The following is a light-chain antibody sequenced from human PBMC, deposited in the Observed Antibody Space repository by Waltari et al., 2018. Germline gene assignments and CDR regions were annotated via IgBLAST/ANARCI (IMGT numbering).Light chain of an antibody. CDR2: GNS. V-gene: IGLV1-40*01. CDR3: QSYDSSLSGSL. J-gene: IGLJ2*01. CDR1: SSNIGAGYD. Sequence: QSVLTQPPSVSGAPGQRVTISCTGSSSNIGAGYDVPWYQQLPGTAPKLVIYGNSNRPSGVPDRFSGSKSGTSAALAITGLQAEDEADYYCQSYDSSLSGSLFGGGTKLTVL.